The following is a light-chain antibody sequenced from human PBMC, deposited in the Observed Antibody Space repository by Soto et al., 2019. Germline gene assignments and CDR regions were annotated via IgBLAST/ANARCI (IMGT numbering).Light chain of an antibody. CDR2: GAS. CDR3: QQYGRSGT. V-gene: IGKV3-20*01. Sequence: EIVLPQCPGTLSPSPCERATLSCRASQSVSNNYLAWYQQKPGQAPRLLIYGASNRATGIPDRFSGSGSGTDFTLTISRLEPEDFAVYYCQQYGRSGTFGQGTKVDI. J-gene: IGKJ1*01. CDR1: QSVSNNY.